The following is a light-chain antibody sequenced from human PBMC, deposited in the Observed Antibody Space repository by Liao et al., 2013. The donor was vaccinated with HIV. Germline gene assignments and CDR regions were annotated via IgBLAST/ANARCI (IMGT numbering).Light chain of an antibody. CDR1: ALPKQY. J-gene: IGLJ1*01. CDR3: QAWDSSTAV. CDR2: QDS. Sequence: SYELTQPPSVSVSPGQTASITCSGDALPKQYAYWYQQKPGQSPVLVIYQDSDRPSGIPERFSGSNSGNTATLTISGTQAMDEADYYCQAWDSSTAVFGTGTKVTVL. V-gene: IGLV3-1*01.